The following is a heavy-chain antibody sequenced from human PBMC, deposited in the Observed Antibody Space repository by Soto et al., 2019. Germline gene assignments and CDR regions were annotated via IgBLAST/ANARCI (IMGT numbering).Heavy chain of an antibody. CDR3: ARDNQGDSSRYYLNAFDI. CDR1: GGTFSSYT. J-gene: IGHJ3*02. V-gene: IGHV1-69*08. CDR2: IIPILGIA. Sequence: QVQLVQSGAEVKKPGSSVKVSCKASGGTFSSYTISWVRQAPGQGLEWMGRIIPILGIANYAQKFQGRVTITADKSTSTAYMELSSLRSEDTAVYYCARDNQGDSSRYYLNAFDIWGQGTMVTVSS. D-gene: IGHD3-22*01.